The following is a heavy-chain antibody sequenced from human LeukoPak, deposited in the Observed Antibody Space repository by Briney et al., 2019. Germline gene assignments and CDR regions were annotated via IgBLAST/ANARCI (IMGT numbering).Heavy chain of an antibody. CDR2: IIPILGIA. J-gene: IGHJ6*02. CDR3: ARARLGGTAMAGYYYYGMDV. V-gene: IGHV1-69*04. Sequence: SVTVSCKASGGTFSSYAISWVRQAPGQGLEWMGRIIPILGIANYAQKFQGRVTITADKSTSTAYMELSSLRSEDTAVYYCARARLGGTAMAGYYYYGMDVWGQGTTVTVSS. D-gene: IGHD5-18*01. CDR1: GGTFSSYA.